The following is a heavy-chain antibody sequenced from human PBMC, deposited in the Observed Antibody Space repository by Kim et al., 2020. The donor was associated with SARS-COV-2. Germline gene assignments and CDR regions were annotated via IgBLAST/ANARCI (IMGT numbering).Heavy chain of an antibody. J-gene: IGHJ4*02. CDR3: GTLRTRSIDY. Sequence: ENSYSDSWKGRFTVSSDNDKNSLYLQMNSLRAEDTDVYYCGTLRTRSIDYWGQGTLVTVSS. D-gene: IGHD2-2*01. CDR2: EN. V-gene: IGHV3-7*01.